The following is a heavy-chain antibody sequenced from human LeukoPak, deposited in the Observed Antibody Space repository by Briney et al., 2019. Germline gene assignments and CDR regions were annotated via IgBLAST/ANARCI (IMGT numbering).Heavy chain of an antibody. J-gene: IGHJ4*02. CDR3: ARGGSDTAMAHDY. CDR2: INGDGSRT. D-gene: IGHD5-18*01. Sequence: GGSLRLSCAASGFTFSNHWMHWVRQAPGKGLMWVSRINGDGSRTDYADSVKGRFTISRDDAKNTLYLQVNSLRAEDTAVYFCARGGSDTAMAHDYWGQGTLVTVSS. CDR1: GFTFSNHW. V-gene: IGHV3-74*01.